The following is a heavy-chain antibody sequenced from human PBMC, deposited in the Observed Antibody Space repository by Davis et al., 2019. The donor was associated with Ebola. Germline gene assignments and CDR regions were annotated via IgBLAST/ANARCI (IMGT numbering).Heavy chain of an antibody. Sequence: SETLSLTCTVSGGSISSGGYYWSWIRQHPGKGLEWIGYIYYSGSTYYNPSLKSRVTISVDTSKNQFSLKLSSVTAADTAVYYCARGGSGSYRPNFDYWGQGTLVTVSS. CDR1: GGSISSGGYY. D-gene: IGHD3-10*01. CDR3: ARGGSGSYRPNFDY. J-gene: IGHJ4*02. CDR2: IYYSGST. V-gene: IGHV4-31*03.